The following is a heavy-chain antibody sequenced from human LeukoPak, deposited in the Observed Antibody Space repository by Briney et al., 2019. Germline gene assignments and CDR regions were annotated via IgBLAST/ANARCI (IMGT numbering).Heavy chain of an antibody. CDR1: GFTFSDFG. Sequence: GGSLRLSCAASGFTFSDFGMHWVRQAPGKGLEWVAYIRNDGGSRMYADSVKGRFTISRDDSKNTLSLQMNSLRSEDTAVYYCATPIPGMATTLFDYWGQGTLVTVSS. D-gene: IGHD5-24*01. J-gene: IGHJ4*02. CDR3: ATPIPGMATTLFDY. CDR2: IRNDGGSR. V-gene: IGHV3-30*02.